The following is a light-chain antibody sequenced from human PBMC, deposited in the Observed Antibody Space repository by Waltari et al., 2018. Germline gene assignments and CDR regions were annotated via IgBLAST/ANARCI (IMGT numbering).Light chain of an antibody. CDR2: AAS. CDR3: QQSYSTPRYT. CDR1: ENIDNY. Sequence: DIQMTQSPSSLSASVGDRVTITCRASENIDNYLNWYQQKPGKAPKLLIYAASSLQSGVPSRFSGSRSGTDFTLTISSLQPEDFATYYCQQSYSTPRYTFGQGTNLEIK. J-gene: IGKJ2*01. V-gene: IGKV1-39*01.